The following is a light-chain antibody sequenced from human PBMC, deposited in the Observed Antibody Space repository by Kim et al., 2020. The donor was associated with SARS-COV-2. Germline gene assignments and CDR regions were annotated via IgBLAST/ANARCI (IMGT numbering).Light chain of an antibody. V-gene: IGLV3-1*01. Sequence: SYELTQPPSVSVSPGQTASITCSGDRLGNKYVCWYQQKPGQSPVVVIYQDTQRPSGIPERFSGSNSGNTATLTISGTQAMDETDYYCQAWDSTTTVFGGG. J-gene: IGLJ2*01. CDR3: QAWDSTTTV. CDR1: RLGNKY. CDR2: QDT.